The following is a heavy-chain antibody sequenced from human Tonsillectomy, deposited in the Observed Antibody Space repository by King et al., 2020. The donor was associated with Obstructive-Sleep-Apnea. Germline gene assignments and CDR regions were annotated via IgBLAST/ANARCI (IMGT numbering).Heavy chain of an antibody. D-gene: IGHD3-3*01. V-gene: IGHV3-66*01. CDR2: IYSGGST. CDR1: GLTVSSNF. CDR3: ASGADFSPFDY. Sequence: VQLVESGGGLVQPGGSLRLSCAASGLTVSSNFMNWVRQAPGKGLEWVSVIYSGGSTFHADSVKVRFTISRDNSKNTLYLQINSPRAEDTAVYFCASGADFSPFDYWGQGTLVTVSS. J-gene: IGHJ4*02.